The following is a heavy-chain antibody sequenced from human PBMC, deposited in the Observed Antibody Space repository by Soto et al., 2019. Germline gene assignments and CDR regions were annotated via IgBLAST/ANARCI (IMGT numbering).Heavy chain of an antibody. CDR2: IYHSGSS. CDR3: ARGDAYDRQCDY. J-gene: IGHJ4*02. Sequence: SETLSLTCAVSGGSISTNNWWSWFRQPPGKGLEWIGEIYHSGSSNYNPSLESRVTMSVDKSKNQFSLRLTTVTAADTAVYYCARGDAYDRQCDYWGQGTLVTVSS. V-gene: IGHV4-4*02. D-gene: IGHD5-12*01. CDR1: GGSISTNNW.